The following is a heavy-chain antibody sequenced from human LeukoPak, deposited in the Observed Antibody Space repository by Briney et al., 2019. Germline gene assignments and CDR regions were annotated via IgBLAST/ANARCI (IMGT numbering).Heavy chain of an antibody. D-gene: IGHD2-2*01. J-gene: IGHJ4*02. CDR3: AKGGIPAAIGYYFDY. CDR1: GITLSNYG. V-gene: IGHV3-23*01. CDR2: ISGTGGST. Sequence: GGSLRLSCAVSGITLSNYGMSWVRQAPGKGLEWVAGISGTGGSTNYADSVKGRFTISRDNPKNTLYLQMNSLRAEDTAVYYCAKGGIPAAIGYYFDYWGQGTLVTVSS.